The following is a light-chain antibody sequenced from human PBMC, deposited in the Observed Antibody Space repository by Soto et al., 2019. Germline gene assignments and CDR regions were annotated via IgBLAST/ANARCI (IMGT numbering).Light chain of an antibody. CDR3: HQYASSPQT. CDR1: QSVAKNY. Sequence: EIVLTQSPGTLSLSPGERATLSCRASQSVAKNYLAWYQLKPGQAPRLLIRGPSSRATGIPDRFSGSGSGTDFTLTISRLEPEDFAVYYCHQYASSPQTFGQGTKVEIK. CDR2: GPS. J-gene: IGKJ1*01. V-gene: IGKV3-20*01.